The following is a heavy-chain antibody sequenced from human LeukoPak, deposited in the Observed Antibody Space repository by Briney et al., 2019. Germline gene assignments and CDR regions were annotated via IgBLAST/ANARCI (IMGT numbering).Heavy chain of an antibody. Sequence: SGGSLRLSCAASGFTFSSYAMSWVRQAPGKGLEWVANIKQDGSEKYYVDSVKGRFTISRDNAKNSLYLQMNSLRAEDTAVYYCASRYYDSSGYDAFDIWGQGTMVTVSS. V-gene: IGHV3-7*01. D-gene: IGHD3-22*01. CDR1: GFTFSSYA. J-gene: IGHJ3*02. CDR2: IKQDGSEK. CDR3: ASRYYDSSGYDAFDI.